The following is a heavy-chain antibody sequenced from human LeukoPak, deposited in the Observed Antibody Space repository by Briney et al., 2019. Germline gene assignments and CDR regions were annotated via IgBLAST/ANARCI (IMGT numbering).Heavy chain of an antibody. CDR1: GGTFSSYA. Sequence: SVKVSCKASGGTFSSYAISWVRQAPGQGLEWMGGIIPIFGTANYAQKFQGRVTMTTDTSTSTAYMELRSLRSDDTAVYYCARDQVVASHAFDIWGQGTMVTVSS. CDR3: ARDQVVASHAFDI. J-gene: IGHJ3*02. V-gene: IGHV1-69*05. D-gene: IGHD2-15*01. CDR2: IIPIFGTA.